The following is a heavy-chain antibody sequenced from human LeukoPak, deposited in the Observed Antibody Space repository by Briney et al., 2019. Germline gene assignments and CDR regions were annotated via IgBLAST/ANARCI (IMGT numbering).Heavy chain of an antibody. D-gene: IGHD2-21*02. CDR1: GYTFTGYY. V-gene: IGHV1-2*06. CDR3: GRGDPGPNTFDL. Sequence: GASVKVSCKASGYTFTGYYLHWIRQAPGQGLEWMGQIYLNSGVTKYAQKFQGRVTMTRDMSINTAYMDLSRLTSDDTAVYYCGRGDPGPNTFDLWGQGTMVTVSS. J-gene: IGHJ3*01. CDR2: IYLNSGVT.